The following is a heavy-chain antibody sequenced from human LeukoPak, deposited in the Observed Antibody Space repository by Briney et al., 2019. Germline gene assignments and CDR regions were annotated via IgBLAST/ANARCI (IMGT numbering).Heavy chain of an antibody. J-gene: IGHJ4*02. D-gene: IGHD6-19*01. CDR2: IWYDGSNK. CDR3: ARGGSVAGTFDY. V-gene: IGHV3-33*01. Sequence: PGRSLRLSCAASGFTFSSYGMHWVRQAPGKGLEWVAVIWYDGSNKYYADSVKGRFTISRDNSKNTLYLQMNSLRAEDTAVYYCARGGSVAGTFDYWGQGNLVTVSS. CDR1: GFTFSSYG.